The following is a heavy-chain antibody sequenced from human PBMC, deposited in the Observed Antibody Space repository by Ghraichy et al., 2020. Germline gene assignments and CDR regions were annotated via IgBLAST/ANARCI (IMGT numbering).Heavy chain of an antibody. D-gene: IGHD3-3*01. CDR2: ISGSGGST. CDR3: AKLSLRFLEDPWGYFDY. Sequence: GGSLRLSCAASGFTFSSYAMSWVRQAPGKGLEWVSAISGSGGSTYYADSVKGRFTISRDNSKNTLYLQMNSLRAEDTAVYYCAKLSLRFLEDPWGYFDYWGQGTLVTVSS. V-gene: IGHV3-23*01. J-gene: IGHJ4*02. CDR1: GFTFSSYA.